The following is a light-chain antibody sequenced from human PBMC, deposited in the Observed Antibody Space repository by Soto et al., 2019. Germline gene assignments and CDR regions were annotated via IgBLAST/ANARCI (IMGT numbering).Light chain of an antibody. CDR2: KAS. CDR1: QSISWW. CDR3: QQYNHWYS. J-gene: IGKJ2*03. V-gene: IGKV1-5*03. Sequence: DIQMTQSPSTLSASVGDRVTITCRASQSISWWLAWYQLKPGKAPKLLIYKASSLQSGVPSRLSGSGSGTDFTLTINSLQPDDFATYYCQQYNHWYSFGQGTKLEIK.